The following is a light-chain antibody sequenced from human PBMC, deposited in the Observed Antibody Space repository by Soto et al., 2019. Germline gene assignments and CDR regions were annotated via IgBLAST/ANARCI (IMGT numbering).Light chain of an antibody. V-gene: IGLV2-23*02. CDR2: EVT. J-gene: IGLJ1*01. Sequence: QSALTQPASVSGSPGQSITVSCTGTSSDIGAHNFVSWYQQHPGKAPRLIIYEVTNRPSGLSDRFSGSKSGNTASLTISGLQAEDEADYYCCSYAGSSTFVFGTGTKLTVL. CDR3: CSYAGSSTFV. CDR1: SSDIGAHNF.